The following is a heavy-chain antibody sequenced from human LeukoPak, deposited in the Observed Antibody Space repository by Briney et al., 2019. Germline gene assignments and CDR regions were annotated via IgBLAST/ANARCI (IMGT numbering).Heavy chain of an antibody. Sequence: AASVKVSCKASGYTFTSYGIRWVRQAPGQGLEWMGWISAYNGNTNYAQKLQGRVTMTTDTSTSTAYMELRSLRSDDTAVYYCARDSPYYYDSSGYSSYFDYWGQGTLVTVSS. J-gene: IGHJ4*02. V-gene: IGHV1-18*01. CDR3: ARDSPYYYDSSGYSSYFDY. CDR2: ISAYNGNT. D-gene: IGHD3-22*01. CDR1: GYTFTSYG.